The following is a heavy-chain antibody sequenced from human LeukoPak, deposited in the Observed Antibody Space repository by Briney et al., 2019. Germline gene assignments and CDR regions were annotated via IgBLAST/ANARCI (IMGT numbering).Heavy chain of an antibody. CDR1: SYSISSVYY. V-gene: IGHV4-38-2*02. CDR3: ARVNAPVATFDY. CDR2: ISHSGST. D-gene: IGHD2-21*01. J-gene: IGHJ4*02. Sequence: SETPSLTCTVSSYSISSVYYGGWIRQPPGKGLEWIATISHSGSTYYTPSLKSRLTISLDTSKNQFSLKLSSVTAADTAVYYCARVNAPVATFDYWGQGALVTVSS.